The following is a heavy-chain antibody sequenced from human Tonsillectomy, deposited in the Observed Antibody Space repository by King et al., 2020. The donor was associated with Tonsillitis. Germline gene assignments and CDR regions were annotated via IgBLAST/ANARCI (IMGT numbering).Heavy chain of an antibody. V-gene: IGHV3-30*01. CDR2: ISYDGSNK. CDR3: ARDSYYDDSSGYYYGYYYYYYMDV. D-gene: IGHD3-22*01. CDR1: GFTFSSYA. Sequence: VQLVESGGGVVQPGRSLRLSCAASGFTFSSYAMHWVRQAPGKGLEWVAVISYDGSNKYYADSVKGRFTISRDYSKNTLYLQMNSLRAEDTAVYYCARDSYYDDSSGYYYGYYYYYYMDVWGKGTTVTVSS. J-gene: IGHJ6*03.